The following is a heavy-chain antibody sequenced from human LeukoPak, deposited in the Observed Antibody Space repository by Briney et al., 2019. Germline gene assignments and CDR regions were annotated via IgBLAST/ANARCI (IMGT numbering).Heavy chain of an antibody. Sequence: GSLRLSCAASGFTFSGSAMHWVRQASGKGLEWVGRIRSKANSYATAYAASVKGRFTISRDDSKNTAYLQMNSLKTEDTAVYYCTRDHITSWQIDFWGQGTMVTVSS. CDR3: TRDHITSWQIDF. J-gene: IGHJ4*02. D-gene: IGHD2-2*01. V-gene: IGHV3-73*01. CDR2: IRSKANSYAT. CDR1: GFTFSGSA.